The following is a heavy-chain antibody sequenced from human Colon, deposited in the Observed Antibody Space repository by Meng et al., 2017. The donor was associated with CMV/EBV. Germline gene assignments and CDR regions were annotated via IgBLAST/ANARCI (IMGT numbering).Heavy chain of an antibody. CDR2: LRPTGSI. D-gene: IGHD3-10*01. CDR1: GASITTYY. Sequence: QGQLQESGPGLVKPSETLSLTCSVFGASITTYYWAWIRQPAGKGLEFIGRLRPTGSIDYNPSLMSRVTMSVDTSKNQLSLNLKSVTAADTAVFYCVRAAARGVPVDHWGQGMLVTVSS. J-gene: IGHJ4*02. V-gene: IGHV4-4*07. CDR3: VRAAARGVPVDH.